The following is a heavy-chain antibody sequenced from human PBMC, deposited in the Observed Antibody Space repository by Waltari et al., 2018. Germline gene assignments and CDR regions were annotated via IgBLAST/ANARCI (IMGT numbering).Heavy chain of an antibody. CDR2: IYTNGDT. CDR1: GFTVNSYD. CDR3: TKRAAVPGWWDY. J-gene: IGHJ4*02. Sequence: EVQLVESGGGLIQPGGSLRLSCAASGFTVNSYDMSWVRHTPGKGLEWVSVIYTNGDTYYAESVRGRFTISRDSSKNTVYLQMNSVRGEDTAIYYCTKRAAVPGWWDYWGQGTLVTVSS. D-gene: IGHD6-19*01. V-gene: IGHV3-53*01.